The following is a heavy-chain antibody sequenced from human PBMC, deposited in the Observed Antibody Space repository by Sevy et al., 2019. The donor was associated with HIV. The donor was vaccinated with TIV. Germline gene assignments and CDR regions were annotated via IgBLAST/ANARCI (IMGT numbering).Heavy chain of an antibody. CDR3: ARYCSSTSCLWGLDV. CDR2: IKKDGSEK. D-gene: IGHD2-2*01. Sequence: GGSLRLSCAVSGFTFSTYWMSWVRQAPGKGLEWVANIKKDGSEKYYVDSVKGRFTISRDNAKNSLYLQMNSLRVEDTALYYCARYCSSTSCLWGLDVWGQGTSVTVSS. CDR1: GFTFSTYW. V-gene: IGHV3-7*03. J-gene: IGHJ6*02.